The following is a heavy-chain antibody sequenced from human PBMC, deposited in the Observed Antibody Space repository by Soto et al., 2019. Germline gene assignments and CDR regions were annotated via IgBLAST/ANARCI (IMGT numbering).Heavy chain of an antibody. D-gene: IGHD5-12*01. J-gene: IGHJ4*02. CDR2: ISAYNGNT. V-gene: IGHV1-18*01. CDR3: ARHEPSPEGKIVATNIRGFHFDY. Sequence: GXSVKVSFKASCYTFTSYGISWVRQAPVQGLEWMGWISAYNGNTNYAQKLQGRVTMTTDTSTSTAYMELRGLRSDETAVYYCARHEPSPEGKIVATNIRGFHFDYWGQGTLVTVSS. CDR1: CYTFTSYG.